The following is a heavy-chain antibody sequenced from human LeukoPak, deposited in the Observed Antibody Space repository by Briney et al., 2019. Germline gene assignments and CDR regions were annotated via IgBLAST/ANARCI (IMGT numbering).Heavy chain of an antibody. Sequence: GGSLRLSCAASGFTFSSYAMHWVRQAPDKGLEWVAVISYDGSNKYYADSVKGRFTISRDNSKNTLYLQMNSLRAEDTAVYYCARVPAKYYEVDYWGQGTLVTVSS. D-gene: IGHD3-22*01. CDR1: GFTFSSYA. J-gene: IGHJ4*02. CDR3: ARVPAKYYEVDY. CDR2: ISYDGSNK. V-gene: IGHV3-30-3*01.